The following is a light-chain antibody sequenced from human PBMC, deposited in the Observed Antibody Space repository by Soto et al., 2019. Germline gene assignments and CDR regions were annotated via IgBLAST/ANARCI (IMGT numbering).Light chain of an antibody. V-gene: IGLV2-14*01. Sequence: QSVLTQPASVSGSPGQSITISCTGSGRDIGAYDYVSWYQQHPGKAPKLLIYGVKNRPSGVSYRFSASKSAFTASLTISGLQAEDEAHSYCSSYTTSYFYVFGPGTKVTVL. J-gene: IGLJ1*01. CDR3: SSYTTSYFYV. CDR1: GRDIGAYDY. CDR2: GVK.